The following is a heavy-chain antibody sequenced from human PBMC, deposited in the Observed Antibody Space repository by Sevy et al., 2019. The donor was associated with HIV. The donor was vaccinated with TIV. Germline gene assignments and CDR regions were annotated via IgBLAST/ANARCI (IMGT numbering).Heavy chain of an antibody. J-gene: IGHJ1*01. CDR3: ALERLSSNVAEYFQN. CDR2: ISCDGSNE. D-gene: IGHD1-1*01. CDR1: GFTFSSFF. Sequence: GGSLRLSCAASGFTFSSFFMHWVRQAPGKGLEWVATISCDGSNENYADSVKGRFTISRDNSKNALYLQMNSLRAEDTAVYYCALERLSSNVAEYFQNWGQGTLVTVS. V-gene: IGHV3-30-3*01.